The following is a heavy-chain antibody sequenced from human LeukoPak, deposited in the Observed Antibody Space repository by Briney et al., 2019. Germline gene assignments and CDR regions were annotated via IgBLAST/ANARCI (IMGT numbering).Heavy chain of an antibody. CDR1: GGYFSGYY. J-gene: IGHJ5*02. Sequence: PSETLSLTCAVYGGYFSGYYWSWIRQPPGKGLEWIGYIYYSGSTNYNPSLKSRVTISVDTSKNQFSLKLSSVTAADTAVYYCARDRRMYSSGWYVWFDPWGQGTLVTVSS. CDR2: IYYSGST. V-gene: IGHV4-59*01. D-gene: IGHD6-19*01. CDR3: ARDRRMYSSGWYVWFDP.